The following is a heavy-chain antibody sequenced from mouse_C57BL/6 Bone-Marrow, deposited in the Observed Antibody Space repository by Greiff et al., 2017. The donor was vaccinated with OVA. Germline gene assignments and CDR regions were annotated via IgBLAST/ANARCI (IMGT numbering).Heavy chain of an antibody. D-gene: IGHD3-2*02. Sequence: VQLQQPGAELVKPGASVKLSCKASGYTFTSYWMHWVKQRPGQGLEWIGMIHPNSGSTNYNEKFKSKATLTVDKSSSTAYMQLSSLTSEDSAVYYCARTRQLRLLYYFDYWGQGTTLTVSS. CDR3: ARTRQLRLLYYFDY. V-gene: IGHV1-64*01. CDR1: GYTFTSYW. J-gene: IGHJ2*01. CDR2: IHPNSGST.